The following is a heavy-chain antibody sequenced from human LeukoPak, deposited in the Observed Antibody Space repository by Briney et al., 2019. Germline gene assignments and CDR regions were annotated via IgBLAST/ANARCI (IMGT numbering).Heavy chain of an antibody. CDR2: ISSSGSTI. Sequence: GGSLRLSCAASGFTFSNYEVNWVRQAPGKGLEWVAYISSSGSTIYYADPVKGRFTISRYNAKNSLYLQMNSLRAEDTAVYYCARVQYYYDSSGYYVYYFDYWGQGTLVTVSS. D-gene: IGHD3-22*01. V-gene: IGHV3-48*03. CDR3: ARVQYYYDSSGYYVYYFDY. J-gene: IGHJ4*02. CDR1: GFTFSNYE.